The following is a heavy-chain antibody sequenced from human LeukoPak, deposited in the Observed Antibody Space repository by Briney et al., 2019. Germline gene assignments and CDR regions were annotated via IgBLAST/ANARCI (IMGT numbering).Heavy chain of an antibody. D-gene: IGHD3-10*01. V-gene: IGHV4-59*06. CDR1: GVSISSYY. CDR2: IHHSGST. Sequence: SETLSLTCTVSGVSISSYYWSWIRQHPGKGLEWIGYIHHSGSTYYNPSLKSRVIISVDTSKNQFSLKLNSVTAADTAVYYCASYGSGSYRFDPWGQGTLVTVSS. CDR3: ASYGSGSYRFDP. J-gene: IGHJ5*02.